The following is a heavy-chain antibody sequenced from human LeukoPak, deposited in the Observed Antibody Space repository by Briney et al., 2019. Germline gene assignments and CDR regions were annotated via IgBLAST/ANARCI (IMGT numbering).Heavy chain of an antibody. CDR2: IYHSGST. CDR3: ARGVVAATDSHFDY. CDR1: GGSISSSNW. D-gene: IGHD2-15*01. Sequence: SETLSPTCAVSGGSISSSNWWSWVRQPPGKGLEWIGEIYHSGSTNYNPSLKSRVTISVDKSKNQFSLKLSSVTAADTAVYYCARGVVAATDSHFDYWGQGTLVTVSS. V-gene: IGHV4-4*02. J-gene: IGHJ4*02.